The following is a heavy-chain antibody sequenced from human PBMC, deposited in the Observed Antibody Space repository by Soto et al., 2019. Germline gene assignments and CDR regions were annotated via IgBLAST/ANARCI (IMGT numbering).Heavy chain of an antibody. V-gene: IGHV4-31*03. J-gene: IGHJ3*02. CDR2: IYYSGST. CDR1: GGSISSGGYY. Sequence: SETLSLTCTVSGGSISSGGYYWSWIRQHPGKGLEWIGYIYYSGSTYYNPSLKSRVTISVDTPKNQFSLKLSSVTAADTAVYYCARLGYYDSSGYNLNAFDIWGQGTMVTVSS. CDR3: ARLGYYDSSGYNLNAFDI. D-gene: IGHD3-22*01.